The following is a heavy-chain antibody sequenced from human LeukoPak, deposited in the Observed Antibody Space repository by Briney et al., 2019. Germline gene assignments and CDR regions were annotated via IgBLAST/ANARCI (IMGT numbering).Heavy chain of an antibody. CDR1: GYSISSGYY. D-gene: IGHD1-14*01. CDR3: ASRRYLGY. CDR2: IYYSGST. V-gene: IGHV4-61*01. Sequence: SETLSLTCTVSGYSISSGYYWGWIRQPPGKGLEWIGYIYYSGSTNYNPSLKSRVTISVDTSKNQFSLKLSSVTAADTAVYYCASRRYLGYWGQGTLVTVSS. J-gene: IGHJ4*02.